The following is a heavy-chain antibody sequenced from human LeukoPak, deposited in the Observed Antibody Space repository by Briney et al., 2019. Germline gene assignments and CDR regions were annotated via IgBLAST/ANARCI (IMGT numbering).Heavy chain of an antibody. CDR1: GFTSSSYA. CDR3: AREGPRGNSQFDY. J-gene: IGHJ4*02. D-gene: IGHD2/OR15-2a*01. CDR2: LSGSGGTT. V-gene: IGHV3-23*01. Sequence: GGSLRLSCTASGFTSSSYAMTWVRQAPGEGLQWVSALSGSGGTTYYADSVKGRFTIFRDNSENALYLQMNSLRAEDTAVYYCAREGPRGNSQFDYWGQGTLVTVSS.